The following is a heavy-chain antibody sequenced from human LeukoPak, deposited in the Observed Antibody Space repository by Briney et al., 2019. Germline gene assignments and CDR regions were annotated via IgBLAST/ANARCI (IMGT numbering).Heavy chain of an antibody. CDR3: ARALGYCSGGSCPTAFDI. CDR2: IIPIFGTA. V-gene: IGHV1-69*06. Sequence: SVKVSCKASGGTFSSYAISWVRQAPGQGLEWMGGIIPIFGTANYAQKFQGRVTITADKSTSTAYMELSSLRSEGTAVYYCARALGYCSGGSCPTAFDIWGQGTMVTVSS. D-gene: IGHD2-15*01. CDR1: GGTFSSYA. J-gene: IGHJ3*02.